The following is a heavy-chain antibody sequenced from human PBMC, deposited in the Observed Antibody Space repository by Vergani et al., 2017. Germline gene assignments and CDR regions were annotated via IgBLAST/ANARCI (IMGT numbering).Heavy chain of an antibody. CDR1: GFTFSSYA. D-gene: IGHD3-9*01. V-gene: IGHV3-23*01. J-gene: IGHJ6*04. CDR2: ISGSGGST. Sequence: EVQLLESGGGLVQPGGSLRLSCAASGFTFSSYAMSWVRQAPGKGLEWVSAISGSGGSTYYADSVKGRFTISRDNSKNTLYLQMNSLRAEDTAVYYCARVGEPNFYDIVTGLEYYYCMDVWGKGTTVTVSS. CDR3: ARVGEPNFYDIVTGLEYYYCMDV.